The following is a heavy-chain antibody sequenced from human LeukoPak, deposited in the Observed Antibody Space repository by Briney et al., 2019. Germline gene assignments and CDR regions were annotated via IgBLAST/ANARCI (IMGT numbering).Heavy chain of an antibody. D-gene: IGHD3-9*01. Sequence: GGSLRLSCAASGFTFSSYAMSWVRQAPGKGLEWVSAISGSDGSTYYADSVKGRFTISRDNSKNTLYLQMNSLRAEDTAVYYCAKEKPRGVLRYFDSFDYWGQGTLVTVSS. J-gene: IGHJ4*02. CDR2: ISGSDGST. CDR3: AKEKPRGVLRYFDSFDY. CDR1: GFTFSSYA. V-gene: IGHV3-23*01.